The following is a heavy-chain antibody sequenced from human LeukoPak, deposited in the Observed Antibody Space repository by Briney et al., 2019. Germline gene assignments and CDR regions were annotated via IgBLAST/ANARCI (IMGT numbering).Heavy chain of an antibody. V-gene: IGHV4-34*01. CDR2: INHSGST. CDR3: AREGRYYDSSGYYYDY. CDR1: GGSFSGYY. Sequence: SETLCLTRAVYGGSFSGYYWRWIRQPPGKGLEWGGEINHSGSTNYNPSLNSRVTISVDTSKNQFSPKLSSVTAADTAVYYCAREGRYYDSSGYYYDYWGQGTLVTVSS. D-gene: IGHD3-22*01. J-gene: IGHJ4*02.